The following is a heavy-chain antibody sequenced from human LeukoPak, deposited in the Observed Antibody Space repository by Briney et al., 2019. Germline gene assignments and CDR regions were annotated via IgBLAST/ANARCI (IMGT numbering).Heavy chain of an antibody. D-gene: IGHD3-10*01. Sequence: SVTVSCKASGGTFSSYAISWVRQAPGQGLDWMGGIIPIFGTANYAQKFQGRVTITADKSTSTAYMELSSLRSEDTAVYYCARDRGSGIYDYWGQGTLVTVSS. CDR1: GGTFSSYA. J-gene: IGHJ4*02. V-gene: IGHV1-69*06. CDR2: IIPIFGTA. CDR3: ARDRGSGIYDY.